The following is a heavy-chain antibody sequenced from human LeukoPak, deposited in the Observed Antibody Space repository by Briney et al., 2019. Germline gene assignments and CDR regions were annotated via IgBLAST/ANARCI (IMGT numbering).Heavy chain of an antibody. CDR3: AKAYGSGSCMY. J-gene: IGHJ4*02. V-gene: IGHV3-30*02. D-gene: IGHD3-10*01. Sequence: PGGSLRLSCAASGFTFSSYGMHWVRQAPGKGLEWVAFIRYDGSNKYYADSVKGRFTISRDNSKNTLYLQMNRLRAEDTAVYYCAKAYGSGSCMYWGQGTLVTVSS. CDR2: IRYDGSNK. CDR1: GFTFSSYG.